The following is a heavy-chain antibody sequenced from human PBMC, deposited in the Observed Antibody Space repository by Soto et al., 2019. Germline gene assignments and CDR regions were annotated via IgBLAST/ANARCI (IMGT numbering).Heavy chain of an antibody. D-gene: IGHD6-19*01. Sequence: QVQLVQSGAEEKKPGSSVRVSCKAPGGTFSSYGISWVRQAPGQGLEWRGGISPMVGMANYAERFQGRVTITADESTSTDHMELRSLTSEDTATYYCAREGYNSGRDPLDIWGQGTMVTVAS. J-gene: IGHJ3*02. V-gene: IGHV1-69*01. CDR1: GGTFSSYG. CDR2: ISPMVGMA. CDR3: AREGYNSGRDPLDI.